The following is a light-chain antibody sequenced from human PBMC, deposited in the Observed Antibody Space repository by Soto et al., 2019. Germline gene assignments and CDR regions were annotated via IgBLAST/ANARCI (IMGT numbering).Light chain of an antibody. Sequence: EIVLTQSPATLSFSPGERATLSCRASQSVSSYLAWYQQKPGQAPRLLIYDASNRAAGIPARFSGSGSGTDFTLTISSLEPEDFAVYYCQQRLNWDLTFGGGTKVEIK. CDR3: QQRLNWDLT. J-gene: IGKJ4*01. V-gene: IGKV3-11*01. CDR1: QSVSSY. CDR2: DAS.